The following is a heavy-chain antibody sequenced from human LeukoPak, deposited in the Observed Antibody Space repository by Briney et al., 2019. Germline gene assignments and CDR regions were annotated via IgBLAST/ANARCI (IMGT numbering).Heavy chain of an antibody. CDR2: IDKNGREK. D-gene: IGHD2-15*01. Sequence: PGGSLRLSCTVSGFTLSNYWMRWVRQAAGKGREGVASIDKNGREKRYVDSVEGRFTISRDNAANSVYLQMTSLGAEDTAVYYCATYTQHFGAPGGTDYWGQGTLVTVSS. V-gene: IGHV3-7*01. CDR3: ATYTQHFGAPGGTDY. J-gene: IGHJ4*02. CDR1: GFTLSNYW.